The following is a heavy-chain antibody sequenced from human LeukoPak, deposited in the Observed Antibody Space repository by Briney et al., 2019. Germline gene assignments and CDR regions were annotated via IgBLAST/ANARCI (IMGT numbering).Heavy chain of an antibody. Sequence: EASVKVSCKASGYTFTSYYMHWVRQAPGQGLEWMGGIIPIFGTANYAQKFQGRVTITTDESTSTAYMELSSLRSEDTAVYYCARVGDPRYYYYMDVWGKGTTVTVSS. CDR3: ARVGDPRYYYYMDV. V-gene: IGHV1-69*05. D-gene: IGHD3-10*01. CDR1: GYTFTSYY. J-gene: IGHJ6*03. CDR2: IIPIFGTA.